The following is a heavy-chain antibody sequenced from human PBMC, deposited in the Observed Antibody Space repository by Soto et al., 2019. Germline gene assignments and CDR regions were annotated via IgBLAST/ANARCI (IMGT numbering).Heavy chain of an antibody. CDR2: IYYSGST. Sequence: SETLSLTCTVSGGSISSSSYYWGWIRQPPGKGLEWIGSIYYSGSTYYNPSLKSRVTISVDTSKNQFSLKLSSVTAADTAVYYCARHHYYDSSGYSPEYFQHWGQGTMVTVS. V-gene: IGHV4-39*01. J-gene: IGHJ1*01. D-gene: IGHD3-22*01. CDR3: ARHHYYDSSGYSPEYFQH. CDR1: GGSISSSSYY.